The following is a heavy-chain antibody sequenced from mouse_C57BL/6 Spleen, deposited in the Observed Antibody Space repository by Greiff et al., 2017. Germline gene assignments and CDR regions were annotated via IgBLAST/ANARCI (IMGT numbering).Heavy chain of an antibody. CDR3: ARDGDGYYYFDY. CDR2: IHPNSGST. CDR1: GYTFTSYW. D-gene: IGHD2-3*01. V-gene: IGHV1-64*01. J-gene: IGHJ2*01. Sequence: QVQLQQPGAELVKPGASVKLSCKASGYTFTSYWMHWVKQRPGQGLEWIGMIHPNSGSTNYNEKFKSKATLTVDKSSSTAYMQLSSLTSEDSAVYYCARDGDGYYYFDYWGQGTTLTVSS.